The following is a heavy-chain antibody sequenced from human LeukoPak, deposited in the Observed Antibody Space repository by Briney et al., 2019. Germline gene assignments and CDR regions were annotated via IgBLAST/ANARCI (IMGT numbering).Heavy chain of an antibody. V-gene: IGHV3-48*03. CDR1: GFTFSSYE. Sequence: GGALGLSCAASGFTFSSYEMSWVGQAPGKGLEWVSYISSSGSTIYYADSVKGRFTISRDNAKNSLYLQMTSLRAEATAVYYCAELGITMIGGVWGKGTTVTISS. D-gene: IGHD3-10*02. J-gene: IGHJ6*04. CDR2: ISSSGSTI. CDR3: AELGITMIGGV.